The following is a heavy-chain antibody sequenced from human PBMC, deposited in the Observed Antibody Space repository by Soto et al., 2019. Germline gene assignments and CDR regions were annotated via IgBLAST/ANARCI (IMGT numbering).Heavy chain of an antibody. CDR1: GSPFTTYG. Sequence: ASVEVSFPPSGSPFTTYGNNGVRQSPGKGLEWXGWXXAXXGXTXXXQXXXGRVTMTKDTCTSTAYMELRSLRADDTAVNYCARGVIAVAGTAFDDWGQGNLVTVSS. CDR3: ARGVIAVAGTAFDD. J-gene: IGHJ4*02. D-gene: IGHD6-19*01. CDR2: XXAXXGXT. V-gene: IGHV1-18*01.